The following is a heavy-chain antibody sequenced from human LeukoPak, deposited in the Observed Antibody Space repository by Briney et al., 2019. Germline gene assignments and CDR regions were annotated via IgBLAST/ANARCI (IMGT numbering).Heavy chain of an antibody. CDR3: ARGSSAWDHFDY. CDR2: INPDNGGP. D-gene: IGHD6-25*01. CDR1: GYTFTGYY. V-gene: IGHV1-2*02. J-gene: IGHJ4*02. Sequence: ASVTVSCKASGYTFTGYYLHWVRQAPGQGLEWMGWINPDNGGPYYAQKFQGRVIMTRDTSISTAFVEVGRLRSDDTAVYYCARGSSAWDHFDYWGQGTLVTVSS.